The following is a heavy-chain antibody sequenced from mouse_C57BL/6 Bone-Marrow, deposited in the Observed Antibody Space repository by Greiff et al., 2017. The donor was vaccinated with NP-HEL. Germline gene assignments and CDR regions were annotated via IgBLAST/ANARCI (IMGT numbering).Heavy chain of an antibody. CDR1: GYTFTSYW. D-gene: IGHD2-4*01. Sequence: VKLQQPGAELVMPGASVKLSCKASGYTFTSYWMHWVKQRPGQGLEWIGEIDPSDSYTNYNQKFKGKSTLTVDKSSSTAYMQLSSLTSEDSAVYYCARGDDYDDEISYCFAFDYRGQRTTVTVST. CDR3: ARGDDYDDEISYCFAFDY. V-gene: IGHV1-69*01. J-gene: IGHJ4*01. CDR2: IDPSDSYT.